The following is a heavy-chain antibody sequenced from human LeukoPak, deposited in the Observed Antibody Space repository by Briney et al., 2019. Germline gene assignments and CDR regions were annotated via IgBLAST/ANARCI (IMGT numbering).Heavy chain of an antibody. CDR1: GYTFTGYY. J-gene: IGHJ4*02. Sequence: ASVKVSCKASGYTFTGYYIHWVRQAPAQGLEWMGWINPNTGGANYAQKFQGRVIMTRDTSISTAFMELTRLRSDDTAVYYCASGESSHYDYWGQGTLVTVSS. CDR2: INPNTGGA. CDR3: ASGESSHYDY. D-gene: IGHD3-10*01. V-gene: IGHV1-2*02.